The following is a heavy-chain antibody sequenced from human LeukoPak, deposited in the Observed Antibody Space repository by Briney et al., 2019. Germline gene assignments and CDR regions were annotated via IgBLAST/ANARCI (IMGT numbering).Heavy chain of an antibody. CDR1: GYTFTSYA. J-gene: IGHJ4*02. V-gene: IGHV7-4-1*02. CDR3: ARPLRKYYYGSGSPVYFDY. CDR2: INTNTGNP. D-gene: IGHD3-10*01. Sequence: ASVKVSCKASGYTFTSYAMNWVRQAPGQGLEWMGWINTNTGNPTYAQGFTGRFVFSLDTSVSTAYLQISSLKAEDTAVYYCARPLRKYYYGSGSPVYFDYWGQGTLVTVSS.